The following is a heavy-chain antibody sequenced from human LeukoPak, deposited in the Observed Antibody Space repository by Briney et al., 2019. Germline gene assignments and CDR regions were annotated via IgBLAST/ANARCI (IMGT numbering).Heavy chain of an antibody. J-gene: IGHJ4*02. CDR2: IYYSGST. Sequence: PSETLSLTCTVSGGSISSYYWSWIRQPAGKGLEWIGSIYYSGSTYYNPSLKSRVTISVDTSKNQFSLKLSSVTAADTAVYYCARVAKPDYYDSSGSVDYWGQGTLVTVSS. CDR3: ARVAKPDYYDSSGSVDY. CDR1: GGSISSYY. D-gene: IGHD3-22*01. V-gene: IGHV4-4*07.